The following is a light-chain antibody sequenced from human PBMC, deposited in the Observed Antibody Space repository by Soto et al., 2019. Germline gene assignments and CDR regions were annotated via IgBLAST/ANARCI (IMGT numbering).Light chain of an antibody. CDR2: GAS. CDR3: QQYGSSPWT. J-gene: IGKJ1*01. CDR1: QSVSSSY. V-gene: IGKV3-20*01. Sequence: DIVLTHSLGTLSLSPRERATLSCRASQSVSSSYLAWYQQKPGQAPRLLIYGASSRATGIPDRFSGSGSGTDFTLTISRLEPEDFAVYYCQQYGSSPWTFGQGTKVDI.